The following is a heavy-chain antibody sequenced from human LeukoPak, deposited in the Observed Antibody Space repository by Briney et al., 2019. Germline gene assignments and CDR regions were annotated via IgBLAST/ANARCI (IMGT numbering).Heavy chain of an antibody. J-gene: IGHJ4*02. Sequence: PSETLSLTCAVSGGSLIGYHWNWIRQPPGKGLEWIGEINHSGSTNYNPSLKSRVTISVDTSKKQFSLTLRSLTAADTAVYYCARDRTTVITLPYYFDDWGQGILVTVSS. CDR1: GGSLIGYH. CDR3: ARDRTTVITLPYYFDD. D-gene: IGHD4-23*01. CDR2: INHSGST. V-gene: IGHV4-34*01.